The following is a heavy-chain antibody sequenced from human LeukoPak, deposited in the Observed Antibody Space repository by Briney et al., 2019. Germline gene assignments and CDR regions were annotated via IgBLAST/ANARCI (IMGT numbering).Heavy chain of an antibody. Sequence: GGSLRLSCVASGITFSSSGMHWVRQAPGKGLEWVAFIRYDGRNQDYADSVKGRFTISRDNAKNSLYLQMNSLRAEDTAVYYCAELGITMIGGVWGKGTTVTISS. CDR2: IRYDGRNQ. D-gene: IGHD3-10*02. V-gene: IGHV3-30*02. J-gene: IGHJ6*04. CDR1: GITFSSSG. CDR3: AELGITMIGGV.